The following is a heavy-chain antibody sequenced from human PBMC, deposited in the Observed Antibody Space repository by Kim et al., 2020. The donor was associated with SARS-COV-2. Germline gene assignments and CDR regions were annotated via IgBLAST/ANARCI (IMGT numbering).Heavy chain of an antibody. Sequence: SETLSLTCAVYGGSFSRYYWNWVRQAPGKGLEWIGQINYSGNTNYNPSLKSRVTISVDTSKKQFSLKLSSVTAADTALYYCARGNWYDPLSNTYNCLDPWGQGALVIAAS. D-gene: IGHD1-20*01. J-gene: IGHJ5*02. CDR1: GGSFSRYY. CDR3: ARGNWYDPLSNTYNCLDP. V-gene: IGHV4-34*01. CDR2: INYSGNT.